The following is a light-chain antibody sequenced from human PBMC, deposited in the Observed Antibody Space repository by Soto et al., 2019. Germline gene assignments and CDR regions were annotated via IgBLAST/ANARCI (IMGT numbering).Light chain of an antibody. CDR1: QSISSY. Sequence: DIQLTQAPSFLSASAGDTVTITCRASQSISSYLNWFQQKPRKAPKLLIYAASSLQSGVPSRFSGSGSGTEFTLTISSLQSEDLAVYYCQQYNNWPPWTFGQGTKVDIK. J-gene: IGKJ1*01. CDR3: QQYNNWPPWT. CDR2: AAS. V-gene: IGKV1-39*01.